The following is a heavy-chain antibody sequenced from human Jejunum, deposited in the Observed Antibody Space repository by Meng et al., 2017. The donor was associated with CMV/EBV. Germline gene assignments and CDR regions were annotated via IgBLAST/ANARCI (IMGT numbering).Heavy chain of an antibody. CDR2: TYYRSKWDN. D-gene: IGHD1-20*01. Sequence: GDIVSSNSAAWNWIRQSPSRGLEWLGRTYYRSKWDNDYAVSVKSRITINPDTSQNQFSLQLNSVTPEDAAVYYCARAPRYNWNFDYWGQGTLVTVSS. CDR1: GDIVSSNSAA. J-gene: IGHJ4*02. CDR3: ARAPRYNWNFDY. V-gene: IGHV6-1*01.